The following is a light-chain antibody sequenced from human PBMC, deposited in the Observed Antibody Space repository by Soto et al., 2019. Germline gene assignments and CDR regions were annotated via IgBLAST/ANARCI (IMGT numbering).Light chain of an antibody. Sequence: SYELTQPPSVSVAPGETARITCGGNNIGSKSVHWYQQKPGQAPVLVIYYARDRPSGIPERFSGSNSGNTATLTISRVEAGDEADYYCQVWDSSSDNWVFGGGTKLTVL. V-gene: IGLV3-21*04. J-gene: IGLJ3*02. CDR2: YAR. CDR1: NIGSKS. CDR3: QVWDSSSDNWV.